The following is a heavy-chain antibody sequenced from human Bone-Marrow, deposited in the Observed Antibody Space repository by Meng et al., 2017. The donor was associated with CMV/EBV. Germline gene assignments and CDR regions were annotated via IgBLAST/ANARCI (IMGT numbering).Heavy chain of an antibody. V-gene: IGHV3-7*01. CDR2: IKQDGSEK. Sequence: GESLKISCAASGFTFSSYSMNWVRQAPGKGLEWVANIKQDGSEKYYVDSVKGRFTISRDNAKNSLYLQMNSLRAEDTAVYYCARDLERGLPDYWGQGTLVTVSS. J-gene: IGHJ4*02. CDR1: GFTFSSYS. CDR3: ARDLERGLPDY.